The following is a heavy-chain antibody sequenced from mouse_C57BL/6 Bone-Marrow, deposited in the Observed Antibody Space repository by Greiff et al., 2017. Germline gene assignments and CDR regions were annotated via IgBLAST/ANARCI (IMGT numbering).Heavy chain of an antibody. CDR2: IDPSDSYT. D-gene: IGHD2-12*01. V-gene: IGHV1-50*01. CDR3: ASSFYDWYDDV. CDR1: GYTFTSYW. J-gene: IGHJ1*03. Sequence: QVQLKQPGAELVKPGASVKLSCKASGYTFTSYWMQWVKQRPGQGLEWIGEIDPSDSYTNYIQTFKGKATLTVVTSSSTAYMQLSSLTSGDSAVYYCASSFYDWYDDVWGTGTTVTVAS.